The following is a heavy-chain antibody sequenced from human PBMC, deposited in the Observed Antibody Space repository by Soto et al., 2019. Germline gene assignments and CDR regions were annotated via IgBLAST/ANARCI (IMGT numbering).Heavy chain of an antibody. J-gene: IGHJ4*02. CDR3: ARDLGWAFDS. V-gene: IGHV3-48*02. Sequence: EVQLVESGGGSVQPGGSLRLSCAASGLTFSTFSMNWVRQAPGRGLEWISYISGGGRPISYADSVKGRFTISRDNAKNSLYLQMDSLTDEDTAVYYCARDLGWAFDSWGQGTLVTVSS. CDR2: ISGGGRPI. CDR1: GLTFSTFS. D-gene: IGHD6-19*01.